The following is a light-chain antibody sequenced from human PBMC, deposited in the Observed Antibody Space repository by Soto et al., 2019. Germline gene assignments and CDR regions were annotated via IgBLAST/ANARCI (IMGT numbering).Light chain of an antibody. CDR3: SSYTSSSYVV. CDR2: DVS. V-gene: IGLV2-14*01. Sequence: QSVLTQPASVSGSPGQSITISCTGTSSDVGGYNYVSWYQQHPGKAPKLMIYDVSNRPSGVSNRFSGSKSGNKASLTISGLQAEDEADYYCSSYTSSSYVVFGGGTKVTVL. CDR1: SSDVGGYNY. J-gene: IGLJ2*01.